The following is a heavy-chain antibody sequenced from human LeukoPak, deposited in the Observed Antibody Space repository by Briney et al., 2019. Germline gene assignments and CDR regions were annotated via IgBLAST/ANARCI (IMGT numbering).Heavy chain of an antibody. V-gene: IGHV4-61*02. J-gene: IGHJ3*02. CDR3: ARGPYSYDSSGAFDI. CDR2: ISSSGST. D-gene: IGHD3-22*01. CDR1: GDSISSGDYY. Sequence: SETLSLTCTVSGDSISSGDYYWSWIRQPAGKGLEWIGRISSSGSTDYNPSLKSRVTISVDTSKNQFSLKLSSVTAADTAVYFCARGPYSYDSSGAFDIWGQGTMVTVSS.